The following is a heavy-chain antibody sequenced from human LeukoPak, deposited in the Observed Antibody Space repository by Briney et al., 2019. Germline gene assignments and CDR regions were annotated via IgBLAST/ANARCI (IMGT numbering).Heavy chain of an antibody. V-gene: IGHV4-39*07. CDR3: ARGPPPDFDC. CDR1: GGSISSSSYY. Sequence: SETLSLTCTVSGGSISSSSYYWGWIRQPPGKGLEWIGSIYYSGSTYYNPSLKSRVTISVDTSKNQFSLKLSSVTAADTAVYYCARGPPPDFDCWGQGTLVTVSS. CDR2: IYYSGST. J-gene: IGHJ4*02.